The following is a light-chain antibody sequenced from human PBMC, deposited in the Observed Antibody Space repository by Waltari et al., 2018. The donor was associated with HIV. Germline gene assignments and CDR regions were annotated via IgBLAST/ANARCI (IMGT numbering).Light chain of an antibody. CDR2: SNS. CDR3: AAWDDSLNGHVV. V-gene: IGLV1-44*01. CDR1: RSNIGTNS. Sequence: QSELTQSPSASGTPGQRVTISCSGSRSNIGTNSVNWYQQLPGTAHKLLIYSNSQRPSGVPDRFSGSKSGTSASLAITGLQSEDEADYYCAAWDDSLNGHVVFGGGTKLTVL. J-gene: IGLJ2*01.